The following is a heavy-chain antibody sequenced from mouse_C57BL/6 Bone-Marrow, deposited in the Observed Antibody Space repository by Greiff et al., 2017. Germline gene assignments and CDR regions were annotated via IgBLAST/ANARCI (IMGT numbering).Heavy chain of an antibody. CDR1: GFTFSDYG. V-gene: IGHV5-17*01. D-gene: IGHD2-1*01. Sequence: EVMLVESGGGLVKPGGSLKLSCAASGFTFSDYGMHWVRQAPEKGLEWVAYISSGSSTIYYADTVKGRFTISRDNAKNTLFLQMTSLRSEDTAMYYYARTLGKDWYFDVWGTGTTVTVSS. J-gene: IGHJ1*03. CDR2: ISSGSSTI. CDR3: ARTLGKDWYFDV.